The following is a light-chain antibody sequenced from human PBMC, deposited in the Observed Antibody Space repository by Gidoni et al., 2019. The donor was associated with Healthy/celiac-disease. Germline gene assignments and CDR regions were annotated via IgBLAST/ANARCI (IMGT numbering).Light chain of an antibody. CDR1: QSVSSSY. CDR3: QQYGRSTPWT. Sequence: EIVLMQSPCTLSLSPGERATLSCRASQSVSSSYLAWYQQTPGQAPRLLSYGASSRATGIPDRCRGSGDGTDFTLTIRRLEPEDFAVYYCQQYGRSTPWTFGQGTKVEIK. V-gene: IGKV3-20*01. J-gene: IGKJ1*01. CDR2: GAS.